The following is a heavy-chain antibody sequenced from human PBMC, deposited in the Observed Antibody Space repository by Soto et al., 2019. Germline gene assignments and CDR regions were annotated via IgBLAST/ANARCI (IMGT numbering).Heavy chain of an antibody. CDR1: GGSISSSSDY. J-gene: IGHJ3*02. CDR3: ARYWHREYYDYVWGSYRQYDAFDI. Sequence: PSETLSLTRPVSGGSISSSSDYWGWIRQPPGKGLEWIGSIYYSGSTYYNPSLKSRVTISVDTSKNQFSLKLSSVTAADTAVYYCARYWHREYYDYVWGSYRQYDAFDIWGQGTMVTVSS. CDR2: IYYSGST. V-gene: IGHV4-39*01. D-gene: IGHD3-16*02.